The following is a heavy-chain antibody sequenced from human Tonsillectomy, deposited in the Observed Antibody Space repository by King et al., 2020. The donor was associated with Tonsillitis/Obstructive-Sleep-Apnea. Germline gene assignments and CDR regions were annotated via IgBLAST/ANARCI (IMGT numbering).Heavy chain of an antibody. CDR2: IYYSGST. Sequence: QLQESGPGLVKPSETLSLTCTVSGGSISSYYWSWLRQPPGKGLEWIGYIYYSGSTNYNPSLKSRVTISVDTSKNQFSLKLSSVTAADTAVYYCARHYYGSGSYQRYFDYWGQGTLVTVSS. CDR1: GGSISSYY. J-gene: IGHJ4*02. D-gene: IGHD3-10*01. CDR3: ARHYYGSGSYQRYFDY. V-gene: IGHV4-59*01.